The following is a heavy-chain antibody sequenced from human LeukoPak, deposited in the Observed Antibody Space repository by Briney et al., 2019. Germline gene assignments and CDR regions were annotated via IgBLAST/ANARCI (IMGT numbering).Heavy chain of an antibody. D-gene: IGHD3-10*01. CDR3: AREGHASGNYFNGWFDP. CDR2: INAGNGNT. Sequence: ASVKVSCKASGYIFTNYAIHWVRQAPGQRLEWMGCINAGNGNTKYSQKFQGRVSITRDTSANTVYMELSSLRSEDTAVYYCAREGHASGNYFNGWFDPWGQGTLVTVSS. V-gene: IGHV1-3*01. J-gene: IGHJ5*02. CDR1: GYIFTNYA.